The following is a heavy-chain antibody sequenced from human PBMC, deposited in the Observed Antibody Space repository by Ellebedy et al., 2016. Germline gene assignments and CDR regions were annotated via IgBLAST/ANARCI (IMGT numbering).Heavy chain of an antibody. J-gene: IGHJ6*01. Sequence: SETLSLXXTVSGVSTTSSFYWSWIRQPPGKGLEWIGYVYYSGSTNYNPSLKSRVTISEDTSKNQFSLKLSSVTAADTAVYYCASRHKEPATGSAYYYYGLDVWGQGTTVTVSS. CDR1: GVSTTSSFY. CDR2: VYYSGST. D-gene: IGHD3-10*01. V-gene: IGHV4-59*01. CDR3: ASRHKEPATGSAYYYYGLDV.